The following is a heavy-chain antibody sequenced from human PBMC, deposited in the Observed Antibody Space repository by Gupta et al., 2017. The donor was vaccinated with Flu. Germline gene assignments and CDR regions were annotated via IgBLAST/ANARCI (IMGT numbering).Heavy chain of an antibody. CDR2: IRTKALGGTA. CDR1: GFTFGDYG. CDR3: ARDVSSAWYRGWLDP. V-gene: IGHV3-49*03. D-gene: IGHD6-13*01. Sequence: EVQLVESGGGLVQPGRSLSLSCTVSGFTFGDYGMSWFRQAPGKGLEWVGFIRTKALGGTAEYAASVKGRFAISRDDSKSIAYLQMNTLEIEDTAVYYCARDVSSAWYRGWLDPWGQGTLVTVSP. J-gene: IGHJ5*02.